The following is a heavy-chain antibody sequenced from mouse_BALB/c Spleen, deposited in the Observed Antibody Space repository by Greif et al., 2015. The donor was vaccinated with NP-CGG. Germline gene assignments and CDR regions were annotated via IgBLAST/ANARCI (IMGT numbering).Heavy chain of an antibody. CDR3: ARDYYGSSYWYFDV. J-gene: IGHJ1*01. CDR1: GFTFSDSY. Sequence: EVMLVESGGGLVQPGGSLRLSCATSGFTFSDSYMEWVRQPPGKRLEWIAASRNKANDYTTEYSASVKGRFIVSRDTSQSILYLQMNALRAEDTAIYYCARDYYGSSYWYFDVWGAGTTVTVSS. CDR2: SRNKANDYTT. V-gene: IGHV7-1*02. D-gene: IGHD1-1*01.